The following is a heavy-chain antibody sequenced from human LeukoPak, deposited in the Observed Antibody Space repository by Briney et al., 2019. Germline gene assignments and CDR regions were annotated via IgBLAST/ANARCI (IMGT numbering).Heavy chain of an antibody. D-gene: IGHD1-26*01. CDR2: IKSKTDGGTT. V-gene: IGHV3-15*01. J-gene: IGHJ6*04. CDR3: TTGRFSYGMDV. Sequence: GGSLRLSCAASGFTFSSYAMSWVRQAPGKGLEWVGRIKSKTDGGTTDYAAPVKGRFTISRDDSKDMFYLQMNSLEIDDTAMYYCTTGRFSYGMDVWGEGTTVTVIS. CDR1: GFTFSSYA.